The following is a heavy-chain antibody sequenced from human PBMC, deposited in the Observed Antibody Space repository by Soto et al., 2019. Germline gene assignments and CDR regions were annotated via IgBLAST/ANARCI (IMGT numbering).Heavy chain of an antibody. CDR3: AKDNGYGKPSYASD. D-gene: IGHD5-12*01. J-gene: IGHJ1*01. CDR1: GFTFSSYG. CDR2: ISYDGSHK. Sequence: QVQLVESGGGVVQPGRSLRLSCAASGFTFSSYGMHWVRQAPGKGLVWLAVISYDGSHKSYTDSVKGRFTISRDTSKNTLYLQLTSLRAEAMAGYYCAKDNGYGKPSYASDWGQGTLVTVSS. V-gene: IGHV3-30*18.